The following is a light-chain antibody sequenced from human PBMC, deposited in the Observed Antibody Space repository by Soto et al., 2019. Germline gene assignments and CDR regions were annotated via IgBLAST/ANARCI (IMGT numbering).Light chain of an antibody. Sequence: DIQLTQSPSFLSASVGDRVTITCRASQAISNYFAWYQQKPGKAPRLLIYAVSTLQSGVPSRFSGSGSGTEFTLTISSLQPEDFATYYCQQLTTFGQGTKVEIK. J-gene: IGKJ2*01. CDR3: QQLTT. CDR2: AVS. CDR1: QAISNY. V-gene: IGKV1-9*01.